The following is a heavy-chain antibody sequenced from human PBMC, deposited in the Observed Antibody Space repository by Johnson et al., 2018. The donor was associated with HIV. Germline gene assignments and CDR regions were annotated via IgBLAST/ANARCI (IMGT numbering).Heavy chain of an antibody. CDR3: ASGVYSSSWSWDVAFDI. CDR2: ISVSGGST. D-gene: IGHD6-13*01. CDR1: GFTFSSYA. Sequence: VQLVESGGGVVRPGGSLRLSCAASGFTFSSYAMSWVRQAPGQGLEWVSAISVSGGSTYYADSVNGRFTISRDTAKYSLYLQMNSRRAEDTAVYYCASGVYSSSWSWDVAFDIWGQGTMVTVSS. J-gene: IGHJ3*02. V-gene: IGHV3-23*04.